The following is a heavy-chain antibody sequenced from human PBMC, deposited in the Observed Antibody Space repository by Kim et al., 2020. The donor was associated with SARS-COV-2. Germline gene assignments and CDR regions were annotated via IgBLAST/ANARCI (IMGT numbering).Heavy chain of an antibody. CDR3: ARGAYHGDYVVY. J-gene: IGHJ4*02. D-gene: IGHD4-17*01. V-gene: IGHV1-69*01. Sequence: NYAQKVQGRVTITADACTSTAYLELSSLRSEDTAVYYCARGAYHGDYVVYWGQGTLVTVSS.